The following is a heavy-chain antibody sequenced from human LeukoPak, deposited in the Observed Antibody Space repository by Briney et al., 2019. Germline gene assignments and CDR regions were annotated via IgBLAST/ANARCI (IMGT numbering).Heavy chain of an antibody. CDR1: GYTFTSYY. CDR3: ARDRGAGSYPYWCGWFDP. J-gene: IGHJ5*02. Sequence: ASVKVSCKASGYTFTSYYMHWVRQAPGQGLEWMGIINPSGGSTSYAQKFQGRVTMTRDTSTSTVHMELSSLRSEDTAVYYCARDRGAGSYPYWCGWFDPWGQGTLVTVSS. CDR2: INPSGGST. D-gene: IGHD1-26*01. V-gene: IGHV1-46*01.